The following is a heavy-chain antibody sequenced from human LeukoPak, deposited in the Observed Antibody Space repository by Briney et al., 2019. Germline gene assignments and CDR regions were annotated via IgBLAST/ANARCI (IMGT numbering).Heavy chain of an antibody. D-gene: IGHD6-19*01. J-gene: IGHJ4*02. CDR2: IYHSGST. CDR3: ARRRWLVQPAPFDY. CDR1: GYSISSGYY. Sequence: SETLSLTCTVSGYSISSGYYWGWIRQPPGKGLEWIGSIYHSGSTFYNSSLKSRVTISVDTSKNQFSLKLTSVTAADTAVYYCARRRWLVQPAPFDYWGQGTLVTVSP. V-gene: IGHV4-38-2*02.